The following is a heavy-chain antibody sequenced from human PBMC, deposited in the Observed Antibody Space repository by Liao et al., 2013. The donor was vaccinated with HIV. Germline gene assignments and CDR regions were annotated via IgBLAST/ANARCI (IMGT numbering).Heavy chain of an antibody. V-gene: IGHV4-39*07. CDR2: IYYSGST. CDR3: ARERIEGYDFWSGYYRFSGSWFDP. D-gene: IGHD3-3*01. Sequence: QLQLQESGPGLVKPSETLSLTCTVSGGSISSSSYYWGWIRQPPGKGLEWIGSIYYSGSTYYNPSLKSRVTISVDTSKNQFSLKLSSVTAADTAVYYCARERIEGYDFWSGYYRFSGSWFDPWGQGTLVTVSS. CDR1: GGSISSSSYY. J-gene: IGHJ5*02.